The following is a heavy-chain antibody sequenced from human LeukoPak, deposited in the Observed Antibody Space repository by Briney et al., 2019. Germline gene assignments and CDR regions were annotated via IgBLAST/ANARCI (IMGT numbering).Heavy chain of an antibody. J-gene: IGHJ4*02. CDR3: AKSLYGSGSYTVDY. CDR2: ISGSGGST. V-gene: IGHV3-23*01. Sequence: GGSLRFSCAASGFTFSSYAMSWVRQAPGKGLEWVSAISGSGGSTYYADSVKGRFTISRDNSKNTLYLQMNSLRAEDTAVYYCAKSLYGSGSYTVDYWGQGTLVTVSS. D-gene: IGHD3-10*01. CDR1: GFTFSSYA.